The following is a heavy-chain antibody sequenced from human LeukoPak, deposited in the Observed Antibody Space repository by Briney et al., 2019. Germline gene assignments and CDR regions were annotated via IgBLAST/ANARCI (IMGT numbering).Heavy chain of an antibody. Sequence: PGGSLRLSCAASGFTFDDYAMHWVRQAPGKGLEWVSGISWNSGSIGYADSVKGRFTISRDNAKNSLYLQMNSLRAEDTALYYCAKGYYYDSSGYYSDIYYFDYWGQGTLVTVSS. V-gene: IGHV3-9*01. J-gene: IGHJ4*02. D-gene: IGHD3-22*01. CDR2: ISWNSGSI. CDR1: GFTFDDYA. CDR3: AKGYYYDSSGYYSDIYYFDY.